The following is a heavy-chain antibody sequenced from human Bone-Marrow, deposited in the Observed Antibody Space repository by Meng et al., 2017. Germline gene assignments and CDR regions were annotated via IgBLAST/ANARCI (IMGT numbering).Heavy chain of an antibody. CDR2: IYHSGNT. D-gene: IGHD6-13*01. J-gene: IGHJ4*02. CDR1: GGTISSSNW. V-gene: IGHV4-4*02. CDR3: ARARSSSWSFDY. Sequence: QVQLQESGPGLVKPSGTLSLTCAGSGGTISSSNWWRWVRQPPGEGLEWIWEIYHSGNTNYNPSLKSRVAMSVDKSKNQFSLRLSSVTAADTAVYYCARARSSSWSFDYWGQGTLVTVSS.